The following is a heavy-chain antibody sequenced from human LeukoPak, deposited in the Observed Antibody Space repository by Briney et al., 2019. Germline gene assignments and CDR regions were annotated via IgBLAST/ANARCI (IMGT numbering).Heavy chain of an antibody. D-gene: IGHD3-10*01. Sequence: ASVKVSCKASGGTFSSYAISWVRQAPGQGLGWMGGIIPIFGTANYAQKFQGRVTITTDESTSTAYMELCSLRSEDTAVYYCASNFAGSGSLFWGQGTLVTVPS. J-gene: IGHJ4*02. CDR2: IIPIFGTA. CDR3: ASNFAGSGSLF. V-gene: IGHV1-69*05. CDR1: GGTFSSYA.